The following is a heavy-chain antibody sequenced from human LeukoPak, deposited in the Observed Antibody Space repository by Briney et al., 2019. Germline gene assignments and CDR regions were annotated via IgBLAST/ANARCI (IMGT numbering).Heavy chain of an antibody. CDR2: INHSGST. D-gene: IGHD3-3*01. Sequence: PSETLSVTCAVYGGSFSGYYWSWIRQPPGKGLEWIGEINHSGSTNYNPSLKSRVTISVDTSKNQFSLKLSSVTAADTAVYYCARGPTIFGVVIIPVGFNYWGQGTLVTVSS. J-gene: IGHJ4*02. CDR3: ARGPTIFGVVIIPVGFNY. V-gene: IGHV4-34*01. CDR1: GGSFSGYY.